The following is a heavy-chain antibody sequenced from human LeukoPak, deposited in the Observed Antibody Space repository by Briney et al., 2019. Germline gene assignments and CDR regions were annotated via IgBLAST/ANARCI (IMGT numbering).Heavy chain of an antibody. CDR3: ARGQGSGSSAGGWFDP. CDR1: GGTFSSYA. V-gene: IGHV1-69*10. J-gene: IGHJ5*02. D-gene: IGHD3-10*01. CDR2: IIPILGIA. Sequence: ASVKVSCKASGGTFSSYAISWVRQAPGQGLEWMGGIIPILGIANYAQKFQGRVTITADKSTSTAYMELSSLRSEDTAVYYCARGQGSGSSAGGWFDPWGQGTLVTVSS.